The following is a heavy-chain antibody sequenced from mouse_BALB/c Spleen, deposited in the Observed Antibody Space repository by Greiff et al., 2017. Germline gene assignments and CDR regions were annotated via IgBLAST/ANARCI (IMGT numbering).Heavy chain of an antibody. J-gene: IGHJ2*01. V-gene: IGHV1S137*01. CDR2: ISCYYGDA. Sequence: QVQLQQSGADLVRPGVSVKLSCKGSGFTFTDYAMPWVQQSHAKSLEWIGAISCYYGDASYTQKFKGKSTMTVDKSSSTALMELARLTSEDSAIYYCARAIRRYLDYWGQGTTLTVSS. D-gene: IGHD1-1*01. CDR3: ARAIRRYLDY. CDR1: GFTFTDYA.